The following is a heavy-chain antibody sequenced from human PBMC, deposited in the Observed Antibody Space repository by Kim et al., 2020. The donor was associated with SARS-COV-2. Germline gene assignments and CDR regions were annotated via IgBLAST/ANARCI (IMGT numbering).Heavy chain of an antibody. V-gene: IGHV3-23*05. Sequence: GGSLRLSCAASGFTFSRRAMSWVRQAPGKGLEWIASVNNGNNPYYAASVRGRFPVSRDNTKDTVYLQMNSLRAEDTALYYCAKDHPSDGWPTFDSWGQGT. J-gene: IGHJ4*02. D-gene: IGHD6-19*01. CDR3: AKDHPSDGWPTFDS. CDR2: VNNGNNP. CDR1: GFTFSRRA.